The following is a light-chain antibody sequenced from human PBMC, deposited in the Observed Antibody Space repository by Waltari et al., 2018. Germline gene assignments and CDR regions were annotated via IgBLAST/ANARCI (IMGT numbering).Light chain of an antibody. V-gene: IGKV1-39*01. J-gene: IGKJ1*01. CDR2: AAS. CDR3: QQSSTSSWT. CDR1: QSISKF. Sequence: IQMTQSPSSLSASVGDRVTITCWASQSISKFLNWYQQRPGKAPRLLIYAASNLHPGVPSRFSGSGSGTDFTLTINNLQPEDSATYYCQQSSTSSWTFGQGTKVEVK.